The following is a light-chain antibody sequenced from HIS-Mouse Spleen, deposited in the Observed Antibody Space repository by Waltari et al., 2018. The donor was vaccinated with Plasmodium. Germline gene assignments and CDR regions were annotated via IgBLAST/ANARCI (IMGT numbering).Light chain of an antibody. Sequence: SYELTQPPSVSVSPGQTARHTCSGDALPTKSSYWYQQKSGQAPVLVIYEDSKRPSGIPERFSGSSSGTMATLTISGAQVEDEADYYCYSTDSSGNHRVFGGGTKLTVL. J-gene: IGLJ3*02. CDR2: EDS. CDR1: ALPTKS. V-gene: IGLV3-10*01. CDR3: YSTDSSGNHRV.